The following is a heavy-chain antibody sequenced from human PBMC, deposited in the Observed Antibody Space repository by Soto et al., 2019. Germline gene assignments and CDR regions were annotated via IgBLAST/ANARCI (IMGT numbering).Heavy chain of an antibody. CDR3: ARDILRYSSGWSWAYFDY. V-gene: IGHV1-18*01. CDR2: ISAYNGNT. J-gene: IGHJ4*02. CDR1: GYTFTSYG. D-gene: IGHD6-13*01. Sequence: QVQLVQSGAEVKKPGASVKVSCKASGYTFTSYGISWVRQAPGQGLEWMGWISAYNGNTNYAQKLQGRVTMTTDTSTSTAYMELRSRRSDDTAVYYCARDILRYSSGWSWAYFDYWGQGTLVTVSS.